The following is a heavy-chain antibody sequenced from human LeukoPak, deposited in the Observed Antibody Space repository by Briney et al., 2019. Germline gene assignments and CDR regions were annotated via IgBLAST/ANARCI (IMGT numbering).Heavy chain of an antibody. J-gene: IGHJ3*02. D-gene: IGHD1-26*01. CDR3: ARHQRGATYDAFDI. CDR2: IKQDGSEK. V-gene: IGHV3-7*01. CDR1: GFTFSNYG. Sequence: GGSLRLSCAASGFTFSNYGMDWVRQAPGKGLEWVANIKQDGSEKYYVDSVKGRFTISRDNAKNSLYLQMNSLRAEDTAVYYCARHQRGATYDAFDIWGQGTMVTVSS.